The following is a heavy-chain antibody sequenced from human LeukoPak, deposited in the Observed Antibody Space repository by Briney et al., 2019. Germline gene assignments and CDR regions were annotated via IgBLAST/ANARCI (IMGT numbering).Heavy chain of an antibody. Sequence: PSQSLSLTCAVSGGSISSGGYSWSWIRQPPGKGLEWSGYIYHSGSTYYNPSLKSRVTISVDTSKNQFALKLSSVTTVDTAVYYCTTVMYFDYWGQGTLVTVSS. CDR3: TTVMYFDY. D-gene: IGHD3-16*01. CDR2: IYHSGST. J-gene: IGHJ4*02. CDR1: GGSISSGGYS. V-gene: IGHV4-30-2*01.